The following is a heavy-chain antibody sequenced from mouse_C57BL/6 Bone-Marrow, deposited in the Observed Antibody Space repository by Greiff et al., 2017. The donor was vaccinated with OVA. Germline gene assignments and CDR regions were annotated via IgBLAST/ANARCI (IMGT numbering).Heavy chain of an antibody. CDR2: ISSGGSYT. CDR1: GFTFSSYG. V-gene: IGHV5-6*01. Sequence: EVKLMESGGDLVKPGGSLKLSCAASGFTFSSYGMSWVRQTPDKRLEWVATISSGGSYTYYPDSVKGRFTISRDNAKNTLYLQMSSLKSEDTAMYYCARQKPDFDYWGQGTTLTVSS. J-gene: IGHJ2*01. CDR3: ARQKPDFDY.